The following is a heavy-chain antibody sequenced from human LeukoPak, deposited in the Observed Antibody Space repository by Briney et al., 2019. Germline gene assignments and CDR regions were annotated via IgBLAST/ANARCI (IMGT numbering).Heavy chain of an antibody. CDR3: ARAGLYYDVIYYYYYGMDV. J-gene: IGHJ6*02. D-gene: IGHD3-3*01. CDR1: GFTFSSYW. CDR2: IKQDGSEK. Sequence: PGGSLRLSCAASGFTFSSYWMGWVRQAPGKGLEWVANIKQDGSEKYYVDSVKGRFTISRDNAKNSLYLQMNSLRAEDTAVYYCARAGLYYDVIYYYYYGMDVWGQGTTVTVSS. V-gene: IGHV3-7*03.